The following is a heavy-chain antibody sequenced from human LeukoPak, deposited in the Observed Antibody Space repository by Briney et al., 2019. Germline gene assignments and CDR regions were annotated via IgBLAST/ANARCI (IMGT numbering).Heavy chain of an antibody. Sequence: PGGSLRLSCAASGFTFSSYGMHWVRQAPPKGLEWVAVIWYDGSNKYYADSVKGRFTISRDNSKNTLYLQMNSLRAEDKAVYYCAREGYLGYCSGGSCFNWFDPWGQGTLVTVPS. J-gene: IGHJ5*02. CDR1: GFTFSSYG. CDR2: IWYDGSNK. D-gene: IGHD2-15*01. V-gene: IGHV3-33*01. CDR3: AREGYLGYCSGGSCFNWFDP.